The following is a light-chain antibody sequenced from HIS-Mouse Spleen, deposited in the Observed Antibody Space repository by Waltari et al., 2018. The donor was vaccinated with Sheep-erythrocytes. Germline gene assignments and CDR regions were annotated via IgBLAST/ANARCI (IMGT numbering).Light chain of an antibody. CDR2: DVS. V-gene: IGLV2-11*01. CDR3: CSYAGSYNYV. J-gene: IGLJ1*01. Sequence: QSALTPPRSVSGSPGQSVTIPCTGPSSDVGGYNYVSWYQQHPGKATKLMIYDVSKRPSGVPDRFSGSKSGNTASLTISGLQAEDEADYYCCSYAGSYNYVFGTGTKVTVL. CDR1: SSDVGGYNY.